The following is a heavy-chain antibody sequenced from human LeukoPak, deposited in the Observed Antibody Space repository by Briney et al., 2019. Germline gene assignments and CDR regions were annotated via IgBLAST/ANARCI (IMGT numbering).Heavy chain of an antibody. Sequence: KSSETLSLTCTVSGGSISSSSYYWGWIRQPPGKGLEWIGSIYYSGSTYYNPSLKSRVTISVDTSKNQFSLKLSSVTAADTAVYYCASQSRIMITCGRRVGYFDYWGQGTLVTVSS. J-gene: IGHJ4*02. D-gene: IGHD3-16*01. CDR3: ASQSRIMITCGRRVGYFDY. CDR2: IYYSGST. V-gene: IGHV4-39*01. CDR1: GGSISSSSYY.